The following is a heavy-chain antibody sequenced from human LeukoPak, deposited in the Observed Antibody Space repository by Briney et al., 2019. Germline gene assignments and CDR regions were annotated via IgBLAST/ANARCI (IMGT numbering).Heavy chain of an antibody. J-gene: IGHJ4*02. D-gene: IGHD3-10*02. Sequence: SETLSLTCTVSGGSISDYYWYWIRQPAGKGLEWIGRINTSGNTNYNPPLKSRVTMSIDTSKKQFSLKLSSVTAADTAVHYCARSVRSAGGIDYWGQGTLVTVS. CDR3: ARSVRSAGGIDY. CDR1: GGSISDYY. CDR2: INTSGNT. V-gene: IGHV4-4*07.